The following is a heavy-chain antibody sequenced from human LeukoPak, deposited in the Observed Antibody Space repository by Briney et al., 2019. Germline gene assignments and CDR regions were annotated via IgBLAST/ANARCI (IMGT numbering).Heavy chain of an antibody. CDR1: GYTLTSYY. J-gene: IGHJ4*02. Sequence: ASVKVSCKASGYTLTSYYMHWVRQAPGQGLEWMGIINPSGGSTNYAQKFQGRVTMTRDTSTSTVYMEVSSLRSEDTAVYYCARRGSDFGFPFDYWGQGTLVTVSS. V-gene: IGHV1-46*01. CDR3: ARRGSDFGFPFDY. D-gene: IGHD1-26*01. CDR2: INPSGGST.